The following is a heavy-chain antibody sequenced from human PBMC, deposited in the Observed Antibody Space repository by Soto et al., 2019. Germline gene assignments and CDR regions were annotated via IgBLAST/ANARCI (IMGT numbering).Heavy chain of an antibody. CDR1: GGSISTRNYY. V-gene: IGHV4-39*02. J-gene: IGHJ3*02. D-gene: IGHD3-10*01. CDR2: MDYSGST. Sequence: PSETLSLTCTVSGGSISTRNYYWGWVRQAPGKGLEWIGSMDYSGSTYYNPSLESRATISVDTSKNHFSLQLNSMTAADTAVYYCASPPGAVLDAFDIWGQGTMVTVSS. CDR3: ASPPGAVLDAFDI.